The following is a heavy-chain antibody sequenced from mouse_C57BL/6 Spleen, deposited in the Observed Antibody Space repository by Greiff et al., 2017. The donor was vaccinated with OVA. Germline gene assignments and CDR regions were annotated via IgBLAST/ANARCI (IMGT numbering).Heavy chain of an antibody. CDR1: GYTFTSYG. J-gene: IGHJ2*01. V-gene: IGHV1-81*01. CDR3: ARREDYYGSSWD. CDR2: IYPRSGNT. Sequence: QVQLQQSGAELARPGASVKLSCKASGYTFTSYGISWVKQRTGQGLEWIGEIYPRSGNTYYNEKFKGKATLTADKSSSTAYMELRSLTSEDSAVYFWARREDYYGSSWDWGQGTTLTVSS. D-gene: IGHD1-1*01.